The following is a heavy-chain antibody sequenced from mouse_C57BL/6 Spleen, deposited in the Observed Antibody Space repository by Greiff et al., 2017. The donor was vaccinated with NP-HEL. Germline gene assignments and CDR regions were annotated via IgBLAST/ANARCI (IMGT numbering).Heavy chain of an antibody. J-gene: IGHJ1*03. CDR1: GFTFSSYA. CDR3: ARGGSTTGFDV. V-gene: IGHV5-4*01. Sequence: EVQVVESGGGLVKPGGSLKLSCAASGFTFSSYAMSWVRQTPEKRLEWVATISDGGSYTYYPDNVKGRFTISRDNAKNNLYLQMSHLKSEDTAMYYCARGGSTTGFDVWGTGTTVTVSS. CDR2: ISDGGSYT. D-gene: IGHD1-1*01.